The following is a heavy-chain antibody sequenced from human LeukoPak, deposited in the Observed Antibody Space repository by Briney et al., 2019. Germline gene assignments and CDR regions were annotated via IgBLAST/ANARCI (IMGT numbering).Heavy chain of an antibody. Sequence: GESLKISCKGSGYSFTSYSIGWALQMPGKGLEWTGIIYPGDSDTRYSPSFQGQVTISADKSISTAYLQWSSLKASDTAMYYCARPYCGGDCYSGTHFDYWGQGTLVTVSS. CDR3: ARPYCGGDCYSGTHFDY. CDR1: GYSFTSYS. CDR2: IYPGDSDT. J-gene: IGHJ4*02. D-gene: IGHD2-21*02. V-gene: IGHV5-51*01.